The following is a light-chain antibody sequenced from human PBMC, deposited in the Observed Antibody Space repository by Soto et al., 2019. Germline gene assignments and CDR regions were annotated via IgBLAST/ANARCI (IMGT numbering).Light chain of an antibody. Sequence: DVVMTQSPLSLPVTLGQPASISCRSSQSLVHSDGNTYLNWFQQRPGQSPRRLIYKISNRDSGVPDRFSGIGSGTDFTLKISRVEAEDVGIYFCMQGSHWPPYTFGQGTKLEFK. V-gene: IGKV2-30*02. J-gene: IGKJ2*01. CDR1: QSLVHSDGNTY. CDR3: MQGSHWPPYT. CDR2: KIS.